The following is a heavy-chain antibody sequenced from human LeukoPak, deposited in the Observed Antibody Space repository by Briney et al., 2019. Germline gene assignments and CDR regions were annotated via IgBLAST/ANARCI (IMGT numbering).Heavy chain of an antibody. V-gene: IGHV3-23*01. D-gene: IGHD2-15*01. CDR1: GFTFSSSA. CDR2: ISGSGDST. Sequence: GGSLRLSCAASGFTFSSSAMTWVRQAPGKGLEWVSVISGSGDSTFYADSVKGRFTISRDSSMNTVYLQMNSLRAGDTAIYYCAKGMSGSCYSGLHCWGQGTLVTVSS. CDR3: AKGMSGSCYSGLHC. J-gene: IGHJ4*02.